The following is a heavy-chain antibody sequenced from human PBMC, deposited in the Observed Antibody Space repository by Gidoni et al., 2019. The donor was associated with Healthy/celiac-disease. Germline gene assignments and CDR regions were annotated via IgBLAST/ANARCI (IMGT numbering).Heavy chain of an antibody. CDR3: ARGYYDSSGYQTYYYYYMDV. CDR2: IIPIFGTA. CDR1: GGTFSSYA. V-gene: IGHV1-69*01. J-gene: IGHJ6*03. Sequence: QVQLVQSGAEVKKPGSSVKVSCKASGGTFSSYAISWVRQAPGQGLEWMGGIIPIFGTANYAQKFQGRVTITADESTSTAYMELSSLRSEDTAVYYCARGYYDSSGYQTYYYYYMDVWGKGTTVTVSS. D-gene: IGHD3-22*01.